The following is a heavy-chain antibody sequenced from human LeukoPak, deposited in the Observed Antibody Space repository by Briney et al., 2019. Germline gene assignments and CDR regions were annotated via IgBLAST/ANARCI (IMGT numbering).Heavy chain of an antibody. D-gene: IGHD6-13*01. Sequence: RASVKVSCKASGYTFTSYGISWVRQAPGQGLEWMGWISAYNGNTNYAQKLQGRVTMTTDTSTSTAYVELRSLRSDDTAVYYCARIMRYSSSWPLDYWGQGTLVTVSS. CDR1: GYTFTSYG. CDR3: ARIMRYSSSWPLDY. J-gene: IGHJ4*02. CDR2: ISAYNGNT. V-gene: IGHV1-18*01.